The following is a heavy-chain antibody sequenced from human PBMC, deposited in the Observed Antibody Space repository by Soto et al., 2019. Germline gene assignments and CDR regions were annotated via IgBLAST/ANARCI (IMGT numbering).Heavy chain of an antibody. J-gene: IGHJ6*02. CDR2: ISGSGGST. V-gene: IGHV3-23*01. Sequence: GGSLRLSCAASGFTFISYAMSWVRQAPWKGLEWVSAISGSGGSTYYADSVKGRFTISRDNSKNTLYLQMNTLRAEDTAVYYCAKDLPISARPDYYYGMDVWGQGTTVTVSS. CDR3: AKDLPISARPDYYYGMDV. D-gene: IGHD6-6*01. CDR1: GFTFISYA.